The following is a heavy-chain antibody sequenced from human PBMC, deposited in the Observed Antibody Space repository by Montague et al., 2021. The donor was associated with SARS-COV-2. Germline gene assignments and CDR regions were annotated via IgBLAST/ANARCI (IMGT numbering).Heavy chain of an antibody. CDR1: GGSISSCYYD. CDR3: ARRGRKLLPVATTIGGFDI. D-gene: IGHD1-26*01. Sequence: SETLSLTCTVSGGSISSCYYDWDWVRQPPGKVLKWIGSMYDSGSTYYXPALKSPVTISVYTSKNHFSLKLSSVTAAVTAVYYCARRGRKLLPVATTIGGFDIWVQGTMGTVSS. J-gene: IGHJ3*02. CDR2: MYDSGST. V-gene: IGHV4-39*02.